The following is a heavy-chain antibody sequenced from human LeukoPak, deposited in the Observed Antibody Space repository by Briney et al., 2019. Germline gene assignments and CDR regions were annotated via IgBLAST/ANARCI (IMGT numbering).Heavy chain of an antibody. V-gene: IGHV1-69*02. CDR2: IIPILGIA. CDR3: ASYNPMTTVTRNYYYYYMDV. Sequence: SSVKVSCKASGGTFSSYTISWVRQAPGQGLEWMGRIIPILGIANYAQKFQGRVTITADKSTSTAYMELSSLRSEDTAVYYCASYNPMTTVTRNYYYYYMDVWGKGTTVTVSS. J-gene: IGHJ6*03. CDR1: GGTFSSYT. D-gene: IGHD4-17*01.